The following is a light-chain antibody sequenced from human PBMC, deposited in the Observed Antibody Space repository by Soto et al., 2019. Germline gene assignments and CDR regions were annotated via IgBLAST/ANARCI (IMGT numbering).Light chain of an antibody. Sequence: QSVLAQSPSVSAAPGQRVTIFCSGSSSNIPYQFVSWYKQFPGMAPTLLIYDNSRRPSGVPDRFSATKSGPSATLDIAGLQTADEAVYYCASWDSDLDGFVFGPGTKLTVL. CDR1: SSNIPYQF. J-gene: IGLJ1*01. V-gene: IGLV1-51*01. CDR3: ASWDSDLDGFV. CDR2: DNS.